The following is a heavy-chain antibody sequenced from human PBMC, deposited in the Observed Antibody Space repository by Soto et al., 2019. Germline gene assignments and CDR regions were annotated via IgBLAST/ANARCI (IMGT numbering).Heavy chain of an antibody. CDR1: GGTFSSYA. D-gene: IGHD3-22*01. V-gene: IGHV1-69*01. Sequence: QVQLVQSGAEVKKPGSSVKVSCKASGGTFSSYAISWVRQAPGQGLEWMGGIIPIFGTANYAQKFQGRVTITADESTGTAYMELGSLRSEDTAVYYCARDRFKRAYYYDSSGYYRNSEDAFDIWGQGTVVTVSS. CDR2: IIPIFGTA. CDR3: ARDRFKRAYYYDSSGYYRNSEDAFDI. J-gene: IGHJ3*02.